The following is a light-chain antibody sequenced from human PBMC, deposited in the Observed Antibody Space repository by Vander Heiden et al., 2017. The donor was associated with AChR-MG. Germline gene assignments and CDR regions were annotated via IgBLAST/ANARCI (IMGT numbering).Light chain of an antibody. CDR1: QSVSSSY. J-gene: IGKJ1*01. Sequence: EIGLTQSPGTLSLSPGERATLPCRASQSVSSSYLAWYQQKPGQAPRLLIYGASSRATGIPDRFSGSGSGTDFTLTISRLEPEDFAVYYCQQYKTFGQGTKVEIK. V-gene: IGKV3-20*01. CDR3: QQYKT. CDR2: GAS.